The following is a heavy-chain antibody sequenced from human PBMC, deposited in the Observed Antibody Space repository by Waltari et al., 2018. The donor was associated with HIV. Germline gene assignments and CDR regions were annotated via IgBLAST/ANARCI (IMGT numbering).Heavy chain of an antibody. CDR1: AYSIGHRFS. CDR3: ARMDYGSGTPPLDIYVMDV. V-gene: IGHV4-38-2*01. J-gene: IGHJ6*02. Sequence: QLLLQESGPGLVKPSETLSLTCSVSAYSIGHRFSLGWIRQPPGAGLEWMATVHQSGRAYDRPSLKSRVTISMDTSRNQFSLKMNSVTAADTAVYYCARMDYGSGTPPLDIYVMDVWGQGTTVTVSS. D-gene: IGHD3-10*01. CDR2: VHQSGRA.